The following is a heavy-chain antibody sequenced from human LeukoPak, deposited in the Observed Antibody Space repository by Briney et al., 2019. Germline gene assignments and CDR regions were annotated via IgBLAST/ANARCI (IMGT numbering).Heavy chain of an antibody. J-gene: IGHJ6*02. CDR2: IYHSGST. D-gene: IGHD2-15*01. V-gene: IGHV4-31*03. CDR1: GXSISNGGDY. CDR3: ARDLRQRPKEGYCSGGSCHSDYYYYGMDV. Sequence: SQTLSLTCTVSGXSISNGGDYWSWLRQHPGKGLEWIGYIYHSGSTYYNPSLKSRVTISVDTSKNHFSLKLSSVTAADTAVYYCARDLRQRPKEGYCSGGSCHSDYYYYGMDVWGQGTMVTVSS.